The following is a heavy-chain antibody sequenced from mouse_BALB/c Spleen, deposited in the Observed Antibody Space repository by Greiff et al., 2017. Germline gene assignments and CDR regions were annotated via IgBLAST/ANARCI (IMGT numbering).Heavy chain of an antibody. CDR3: ARSGRAWFAY. V-gene: IGHV3-2*02. Sequence: EVKLQESGPGLVKPSQSLSLTCTVTGYSITSDYAWNWIRQFPGNKLEWMGYISYSGSTSYNPSLKSRISITRDTSKNQFFLQLNSVTTEDTATYYCARSGRAWFAYWGQGTLVTVSA. CDR1: GYSITSDYA. J-gene: IGHJ3*01. D-gene: IGHD3-1*01. CDR2: ISYSGST.